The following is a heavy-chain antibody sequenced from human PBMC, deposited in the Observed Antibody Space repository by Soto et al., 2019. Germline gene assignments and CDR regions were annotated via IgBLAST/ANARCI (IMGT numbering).Heavy chain of an antibody. CDR2: IYSTENT. CDR3: ARGMTTVTTFDY. CDR1: GGSVSSNSYS. Sequence: PSETLSLTCTVSGGSVSSNSYSWGWIRQSPGKGLEWIGIIYSTENTYYHPSLLSRVTISVDRSKNQFSLKLSSVTAADTAVYYCARGMTTVTTFDYWGQGTLVTVSS. V-gene: IGHV4-39*07. D-gene: IGHD4-17*01. J-gene: IGHJ4*02.